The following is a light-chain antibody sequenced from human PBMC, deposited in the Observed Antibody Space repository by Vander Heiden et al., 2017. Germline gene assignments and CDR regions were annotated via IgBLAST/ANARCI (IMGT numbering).Light chain of an antibody. V-gene: IGLV1-44*01. J-gene: IGLJ2*01. CDR2: SNK. CDR1: SSNIGSNT. CDR3: AAWDDSLNGVV. Sequence: QSVLTQPPSASGTPGPRVPISFSGSSSNIGSNTVNWYQQLPGTAPKLLIYSNKQRPSGVPDRVSGSKSGTSASLAISGLQSEDEADYYCAAWDDSLNGVVFGGGTKLTGL.